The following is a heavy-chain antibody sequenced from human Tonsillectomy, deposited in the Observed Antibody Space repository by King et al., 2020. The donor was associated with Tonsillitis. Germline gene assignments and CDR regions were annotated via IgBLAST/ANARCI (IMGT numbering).Heavy chain of an antibody. CDR1: GYSISSGYY. V-gene: IGHV4-38-2*01. CDR2: IYDSGST. Sequence: QLQESGPGLVKPSETLSLTCAVSGYSISSGYYWGWIRQPPEKGLEWIGSIYDSGSTYYNPSLKSRVTISVDTSKNQFSLKLSSVTAADTAVYYCARVGGHDYWGQGTLVTVSS. CDR3: ARVGGHDY. J-gene: IGHJ4*02. D-gene: IGHD3-16*01.